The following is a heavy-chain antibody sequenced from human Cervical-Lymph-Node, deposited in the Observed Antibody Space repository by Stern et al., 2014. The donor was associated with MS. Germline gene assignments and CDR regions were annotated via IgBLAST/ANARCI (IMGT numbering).Heavy chain of an antibody. CDR1: GFTFSSYG. D-gene: IGHD1-26*01. Sequence: QVQLVESGGGVVQPGRSLRLSCAASGFTFSSYGMHWVRQAPGKGLEWVPVIWYDGSNKYYADSVKGRFTISRDNSKNTLYLQMNSLRAEDTAVYYCARDCKLRYYYYGMDVWGQGTTVTVSS. CDR2: IWYDGSNK. CDR3: ARDCKLRYYYYGMDV. V-gene: IGHV3-33*01. J-gene: IGHJ6*02.